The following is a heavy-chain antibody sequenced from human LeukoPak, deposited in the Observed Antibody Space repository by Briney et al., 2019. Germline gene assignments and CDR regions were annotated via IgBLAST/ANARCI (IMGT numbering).Heavy chain of an antibody. V-gene: IGHV4-59*01. CDR1: GGSISNYY. J-gene: IGHJ3*02. CDR2: ISYSGST. CDR3: ARETRLHSGSYSNDAFDI. D-gene: IGHD1-26*01. Sequence: SETLSLTCTVSGGSISNYYWSWIRQSPGKGLEWIGDISYSGSTDYNPSLKSRVTISLDTSKNQFSLRLSSVTAAYTAVYYCARETRLHSGSYSNDAFDIWGQGTMVTVSS.